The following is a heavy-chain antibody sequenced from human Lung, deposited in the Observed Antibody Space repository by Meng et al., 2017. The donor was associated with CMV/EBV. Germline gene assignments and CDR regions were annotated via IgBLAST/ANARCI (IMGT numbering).Heavy chain of an antibody. V-gene: IGHV3-73*01. CDR3: TKDWSHAMDA. CDR1: GFSGSG. D-gene: IGHD1-1*01. CDR2: SRSKDFSYAT. J-gene: IGHJ6*02. Sequence: GESLKISCAVSGFSGSGIHWVRQASGKGLEWVGHSRSKDFSYATEFAASVKGRFTISRDESKNTAHLQMNSLKTEDTAVYYCTKDWSHAMDAWGQGTTVTVSS.